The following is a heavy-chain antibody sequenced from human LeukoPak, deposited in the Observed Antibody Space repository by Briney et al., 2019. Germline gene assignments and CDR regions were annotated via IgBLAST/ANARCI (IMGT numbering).Heavy chain of an antibody. D-gene: IGHD3-16*01. J-gene: IGHJ4*02. V-gene: IGHV4-59*01. CDR1: GRSISSYY. CDR3: ARGDYDRLEAAKYSFDY. CDR2: IYYSEST. Sequence: SEPLSLTCTLSGRSISSYYWSWIRQPPGKGLEWVGYIYYSESTNYNPSLKRRLTISVDTSKNQLSLQLRTVTAADTAVYYCARGDYDRLEAAKYSFDYCGQGTLVTVSS.